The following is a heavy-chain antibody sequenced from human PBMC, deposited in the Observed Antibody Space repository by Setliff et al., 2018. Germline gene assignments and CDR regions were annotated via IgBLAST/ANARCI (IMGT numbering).Heavy chain of an antibody. Sequence: GGSLRLSCAASGFTFTNYWMTWVRQAPGKGLEWVANIERDGSEKSYVDSVKGRFTISRDNAKNSVYLEMNSLETEDTALYYCTTEGESELDYWGQGTLVT. CDR2: IERDGSEK. CDR3: TTEGESELDY. J-gene: IGHJ4*02. CDR1: GFTFTNYW. V-gene: IGHV3-7*03.